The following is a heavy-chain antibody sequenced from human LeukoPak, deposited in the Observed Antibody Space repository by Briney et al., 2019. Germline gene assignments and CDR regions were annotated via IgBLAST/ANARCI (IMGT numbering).Heavy chain of an antibody. CDR1: GFTVNDYY. J-gene: IGHJ3*02. D-gene: IGHD3-3*01. CDR2: IYSSGIT. V-gene: IGHV3-66*01. Sequence: GGSLRLSCAASGFTVNDYYMSWVRQAPGKGLEWVSIIYSSGITSYADSVKGRFTISRDNSKNTLYLQLNSLRAEDTAVYYCARGYFAVGAFDIWGQGTMVTVSS. CDR3: ARGYFAVGAFDI.